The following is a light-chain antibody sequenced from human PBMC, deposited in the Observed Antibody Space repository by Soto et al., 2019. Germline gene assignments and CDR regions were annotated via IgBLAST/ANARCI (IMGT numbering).Light chain of an antibody. J-gene: IGKJ5*01. Sequence: EIVLTQSPGTLSLSPGERATLSCRASQSVSDSYLAWYQQKPGQAPRLLIYGASSRATGIPDRFSGSGSGTDFTLTISRLEPEDFAVYYCQQYYGSDTFGQGTRLEI. CDR3: QQYYGSDT. CDR2: GAS. CDR1: QSVSDSY. V-gene: IGKV3-20*01.